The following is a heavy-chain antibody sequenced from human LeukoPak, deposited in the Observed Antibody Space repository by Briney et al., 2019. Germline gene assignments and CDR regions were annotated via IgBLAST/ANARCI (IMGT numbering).Heavy chain of an antibody. CDR3: ARGKSNRGTYNWFDP. CDR1: GGSFSGYY. V-gene: IGHV4-34*01. J-gene: IGHJ5*02. CDR2: TNHSGST. D-gene: IGHD1-14*01. Sequence: SETLSLTCAVYGGSFSGYYWSWIRQPPGKGLEWIGETNHSGSTNYNPSLKSRVTISVDTSKNQFSLKLSSVTAADTAVYYCARGKSNRGTYNWFDPWGQGTLVTVSS.